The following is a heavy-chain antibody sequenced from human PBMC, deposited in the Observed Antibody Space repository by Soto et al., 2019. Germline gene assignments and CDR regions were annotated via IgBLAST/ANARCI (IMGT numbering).Heavy chain of an antibody. CDR3: ARRHSHGYHFDY. CDR1: GFTVSSNY. Sequence: EVQLVESVGGLIQPGGSLRLSCAASGFTVSSNYMTWVRQAPGKGLEWVSIIYSGGTTYYADSVKGRFTISRDESKNTLYLQMSSLRAEDTAVYYCARRHSHGYHFDYWGQGTLVTVSS. D-gene: IGHD5-18*01. CDR2: IYSGGTT. V-gene: IGHV3-53*01. J-gene: IGHJ4*02.